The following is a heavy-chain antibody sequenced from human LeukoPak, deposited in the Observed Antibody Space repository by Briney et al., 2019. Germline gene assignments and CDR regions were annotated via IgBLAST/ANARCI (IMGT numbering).Heavy chain of an antibody. Sequence: GGSLRLSCAASGFTFDDYGMSWVRQAPGKGLEWVSGINWNGGSTGYADSVKGRFTISRDNAKNSLYLQMNSLRAEDTAVYYCARDVAVAGANNLFDPWGQGTLVTVSS. D-gene: IGHD6-19*01. CDR2: INWNGGST. CDR1: GFTFDDYG. V-gene: IGHV3-20*04. CDR3: ARDVAVAGANNLFDP. J-gene: IGHJ5*02.